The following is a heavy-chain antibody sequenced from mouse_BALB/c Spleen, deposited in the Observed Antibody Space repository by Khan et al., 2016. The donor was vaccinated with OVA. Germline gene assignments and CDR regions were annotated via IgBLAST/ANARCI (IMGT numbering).Heavy chain of an antibody. CDR2: IKYSGST. CDR3: ARSVTISTVVVTDFDF. D-gene: IGHD1-1*01. J-gene: IGHJ2*01. V-gene: IGHV3-2*02. Sequence: EVQLQESGPGLVKPSQSLSLTCTVTGYAITSDYAWNWIRQFPGNKLEWMGYIKYSGSTSYNPSLKSRIPITRDTSTNQYFLQLKSVTSEDTSTYYCARSVTISTVVVTDFDFWGQGTTLTVSS. CDR1: GYAITSDYA.